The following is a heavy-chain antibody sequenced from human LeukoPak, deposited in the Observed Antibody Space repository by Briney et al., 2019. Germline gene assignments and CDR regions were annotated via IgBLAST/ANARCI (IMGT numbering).Heavy chain of an antibody. V-gene: IGHV4-61*02. Sequence: PSQTLSLTCTVSGGSISGSDSYWSWIRQPAGKGLEGIGRIYTSGSTNYNPSLKSRVTISVDTSKNQFSLKLSSVTAADTAVYYCAIYYYDSSGTYYFDYWGQGTLVTVSS. CDR1: GGSISGSDSY. CDR2: IYTSGST. J-gene: IGHJ4*02. D-gene: IGHD3-22*01. CDR3: AIYYYDSSGTYYFDY.